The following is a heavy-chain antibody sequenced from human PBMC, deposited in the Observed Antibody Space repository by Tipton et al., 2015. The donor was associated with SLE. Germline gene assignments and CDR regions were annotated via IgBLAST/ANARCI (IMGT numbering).Heavy chain of an antibody. CDR3: ARVGDVVNTTGHFDS. J-gene: IGHJ4*02. Sequence: SLRLSCAASGFTFSNYAVHWVRQAPGKGLEWVAFISYDGSNKYYADSVKGRFTISRDNSKNTLYLQMNSLRAEDTGLYYCARVGDVVNTTGHFDSWGQGTLVTVSA. CDR2: ISYDGSNK. D-gene: IGHD2-21*01. CDR1: GFTFSNYA. V-gene: IGHV3-30*04.